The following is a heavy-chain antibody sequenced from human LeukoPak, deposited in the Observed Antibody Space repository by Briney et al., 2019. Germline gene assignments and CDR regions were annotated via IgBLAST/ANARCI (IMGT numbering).Heavy chain of an antibody. V-gene: IGHV6-1*01. J-gene: IGHJ5*02. CDR2: TYYRSKWYN. D-gene: IGHD2-2*01. CDR3: ARDLCTSSSCPNNWIDP. CDR1: GDSVSSNSAA. Sequence: SHTLSLTCAISGDSVSSNSAAWNWIRQSPSRGLSWLGRTYYRSKWYNNYAISVKSRITINPDTSNNQFSLRLISVTPEDTAVYYCARDLCTSSSCPNNWIDPWGQGTLVTVSS.